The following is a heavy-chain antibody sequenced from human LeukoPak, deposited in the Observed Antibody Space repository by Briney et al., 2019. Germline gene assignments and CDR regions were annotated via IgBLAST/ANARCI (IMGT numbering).Heavy chain of an antibody. CDR1: GFTLSSYD. CDR3: ARGVRGVHSPELDY. Sequence: GGSLRLSCAASGFTLSSYDMHWVRQATGKGLEWVSGIGTAGDTYYPGSVKGRFTISRENAKNSLYLQMNSLRAGDTAVCYCARGVRGVHSPELDYWGQGTLVTVSS. J-gene: IGHJ4*02. CDR2: IGTAGDT. V-gene: IGHV3-13*01. D-gene: IGHD3-10*01.